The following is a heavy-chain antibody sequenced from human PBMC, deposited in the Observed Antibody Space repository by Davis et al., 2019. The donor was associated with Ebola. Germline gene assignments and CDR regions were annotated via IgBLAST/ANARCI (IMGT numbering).Heavy chain of an antibody. CDR3: ARNAVGAFFDY. CDR2: ISSSGSTI. D-gene: IGHD1-26*01. V-gene: IGHV3-48*04. Sequence: GESLKISCAASGFTFSSYSMNWVRQAPGKGLEWVSYISSSGSTIYYADSVKGRFTISRDNAKNSLYLQMNSLRAEDTAVYYCARNAVGAFFDYWGQGTLVTVSS. J-gene: IGHJ4*02. CDR1: GFTFSSYS.